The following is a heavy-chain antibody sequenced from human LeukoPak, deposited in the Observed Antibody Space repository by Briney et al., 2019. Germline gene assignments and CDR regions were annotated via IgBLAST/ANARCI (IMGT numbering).Heavy chain of an antibody. V-gene: IGHV4-59*12. D-gene: IGHD6-13*01. CDR3: ARARLGIAAAGTDHFDY. CDR1: GGSISNDY. J-gene: IGHJ4*02. CDR2: IYYSGST. Sequence: SETLSLTCSVSGGSISNDYWSWIRLPPGKGLEWIGYIYYSGSTNYNPSLSNRVTISVDTSKNQFSLKLSSVTAADTAVYYCARARLGIAAAGTDHFDYWGQGTLVTVSS.